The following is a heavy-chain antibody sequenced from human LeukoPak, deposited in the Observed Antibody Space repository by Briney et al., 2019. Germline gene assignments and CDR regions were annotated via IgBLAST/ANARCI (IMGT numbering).Heavy chain of an antibody. D-gene: IGHD3-10*01. Sequence: GGSLRLSCAASGFTFSNAWMYWVRQAPGKGLEWVGRIKSKTDGGTSDYAAPVTGRFTISRDDSKSTLYLEMNSLKTEDTGVYYCSTLWYGAWGQGTLVSVSS. CDR2: IKSKTDGGTS. V-gene: IGHV3-15*01. CDR1: GFTFSNAW. CDR3: STLWYGA. J-gene: IGHJ5*02.